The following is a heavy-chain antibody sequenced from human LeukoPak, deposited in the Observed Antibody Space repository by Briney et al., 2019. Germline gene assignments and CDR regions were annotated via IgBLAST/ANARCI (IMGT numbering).Heavy chain of an antibody. V-gene: IGHV4-59*01. Sequence: SETLSLTCTVSGGSISSYYWSWIRQPPGKGLEWIGYIYYSGSTNYNPSFKSRVTISVDTSKNQFSLKLSSVTAADTAVYYCARDGYSSGWYPVWGQGTLVTVSS. CDR1: GGSISSYY. CDR2: IYYSGST. J-gene: IGHJ4*02. D-gene: IGHD6-19*01. CDR3: ARDGYSSGWYPV.